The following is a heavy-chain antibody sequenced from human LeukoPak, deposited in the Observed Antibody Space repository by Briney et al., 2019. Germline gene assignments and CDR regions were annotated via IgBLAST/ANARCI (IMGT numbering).Heavy chain of an antibody. Sequence: ASVTVSCKASGYTFTSYGISWVRQAPGQGLEWMGWISAYNGNTNYAQKLQGRGTMTTDTSTSTAYMELRSLRSDDTAVYYCARESYYYGSGSRGGDYWGQGTLVTVSS. CDR3: ARESYYYGSGSRGGDY. CDR1: GYTFTSYG. V-gene: IGHV1-18*01. CDR2: ISAYNGNT. D-gene: IGHD3-10*01. J-gene: IGHJ4*02.